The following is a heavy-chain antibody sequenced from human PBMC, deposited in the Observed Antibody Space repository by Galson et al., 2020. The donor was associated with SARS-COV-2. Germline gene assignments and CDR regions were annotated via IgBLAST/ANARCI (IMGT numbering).Heavy chain of an antibody. J-gene: IGHJ3*02. Sequence: SKTLSLPFAVSETSISSGSYSWNWIRQPPGKGLEWIGYISHSGGTYYNPSLKSRLTISGDRSKNQFSLRLSSVTAADTAVYYCARLHYGEYAPEAFDIWGPGTRVTVAS. CDR1: ETSISSGSYS. CDR2: ISHSGGT. D-gene: IGHD4-17*01. V-gene: IGHV4-30-2*01. CDR3: ARLHYGEYAPEAFDI.